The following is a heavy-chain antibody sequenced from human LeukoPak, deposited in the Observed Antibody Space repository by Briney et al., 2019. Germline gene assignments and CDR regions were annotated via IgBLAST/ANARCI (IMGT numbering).Heavy chain of an antibody. CDR3: VRRGDY. CDR1: GFTFSSYS. J-gene: IGHJ4*02. Sequence: GGSLRLSCAASGFTFSSYSMNWVSQAPGKGLEWVSSISRNSIYIYYADSVKGRFTISRDNAKNLLYLQMNSLRAEDTAVYYCVRRGDYWGQGTLVTVSS. V-gene: IGHV3-21*01. CDR2: ISRNSIYI. D-gene: IGHD3-10*01.